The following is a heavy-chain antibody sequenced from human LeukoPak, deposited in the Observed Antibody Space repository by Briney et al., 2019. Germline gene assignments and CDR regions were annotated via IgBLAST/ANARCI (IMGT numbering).Heavy chain of an antibody. Sequence: GGSLRLSCAASGFTFSSYAMSWVRQAPGKGLEWVAVIWYDGSNKYYADSVKGRFTISRDNSKNTLYLQMNSLRAEDTAVYYCARDPKLGYGRNFDYWGQGTLVTVSS. J-gene: IGHJ4*02. D-gene: IGHD5-18*01. CDR3: ARDPKLGYGRNFDY. V-gene: IGHV3-33*08. CDR1: GFTFSSYA. CDR2: IWYDGSNK.